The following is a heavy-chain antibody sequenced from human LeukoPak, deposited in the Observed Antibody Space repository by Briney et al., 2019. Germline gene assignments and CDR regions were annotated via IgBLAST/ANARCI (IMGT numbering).Heavy chain of an antibody. V-gene: IGHV3-21*01. D-gene: IGHD6-19*01. CDR1: GFTFSSYS. CDR3: ARGNAAVAGRDFDY. J-gene: IGHJ4*02. Sequence: PGGSLRLSCAASGFTFSSYSMNWVRQAPGKGLEWVSSISSSSSYIYYADSVKGRFTISRDNAKNSLYLQMNSLRAEDTAVYYCARGNAAVAGRDFDYWGQGTLVTVSS. CDR2: ISSSSSYI.